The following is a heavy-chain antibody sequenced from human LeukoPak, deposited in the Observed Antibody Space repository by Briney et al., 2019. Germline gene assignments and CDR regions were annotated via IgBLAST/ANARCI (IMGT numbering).Heavy chain of an antibody. V-gene: IGHV1-69*04. CDR1: GYTFTSYG. D-gene: IGHD5-12*01. CDR2: IIPILGIA. CDR3: ARGYSGYDNDY. J-gene: IGHJ4*02. Sequence: ASVKVSCKASGYTFTSYGINWVRQAPGQGLEWMGRIIPILGIANYAQKFQGRVTITADKSTSTAYMELSSLRSEDTAVYYCARGYSGYDNDYWGQGTLVTVSS.